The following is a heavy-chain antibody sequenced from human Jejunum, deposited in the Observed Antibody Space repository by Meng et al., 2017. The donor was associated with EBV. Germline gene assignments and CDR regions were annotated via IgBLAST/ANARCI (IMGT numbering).Heavy chain of an antibody. CDR3: ARASLERLLEY. V-gene: IGHV4-4*02. Sequence: QVQLQESGPGLVKPSGTLSLTCTVSSDSISNSNWWSLVRQPPGKGLEWIGEVYHSGSTYYNPSLESRVTISIDTSKSQFSLSLNSVTAADTAVYYCARASLERLLEYWGQGTRVTVSS. D-gene: IGHD1-1*01. CDR1: SDSISNSNW. J-gene: IGHJ4*02. CDR2: VYHSGST.